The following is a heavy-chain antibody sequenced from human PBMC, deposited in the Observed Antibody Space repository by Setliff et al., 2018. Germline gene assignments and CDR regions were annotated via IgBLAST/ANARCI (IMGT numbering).Heavy chain of an antibody. V-gene: IGHV1-46*01. J-gene: IGHJ6*03. CDR2: INPSGGST. D-gene: IGHD1-7*01. CDR3: ARNALTGTTRKYYYYMDV. CDR1: GYTFTSYY. Sequence: ASVKVSCKASGYTFTSYYMHWVRQAPGQGLEWMGIINPSGGSTSYAQKFQGRVTMTRDTSTSTAYMELRSLTSEDTAVYYCARNALTGTTRKYYYYMDVWGQGTMVTVSS.